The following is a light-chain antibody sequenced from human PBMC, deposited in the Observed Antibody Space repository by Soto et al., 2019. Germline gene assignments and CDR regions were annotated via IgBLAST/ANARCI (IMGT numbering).Light chain of an antibody. CDR3: SSYTSSSTLG. Sequence: QSALTQPASVSGSPGQSITISCTGTSSDVGGYNYVSWYQQHPGKAPKLMIYDVSNRPSGVSNRFSGSKSGNTASLTISWLQAEDEADYYCSSYTSSSTLGFGTGTKLTVL. V-gene: IGLV2-14*01. J-gene: IGLJ1*01. CDR1: SSDVGGYNY. CDR2: DVS.